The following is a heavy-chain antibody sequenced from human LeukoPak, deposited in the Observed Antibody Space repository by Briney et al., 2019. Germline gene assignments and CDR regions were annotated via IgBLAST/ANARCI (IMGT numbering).Heavy chain of an antibody. D-gene: IGHD6-19*01. CDR3: AAAGYSSGWFDY. J-gene: IGHJ4*02. CDR2: IYYSGNT. V-gene: IGHV4-31*03. Sequence: SETLSLTCTVSGGSISSGNYYWSWIRQHPGKGLEWIGYIYYSGNTYHNPSLKSRVAISVDTSKNQFSLKLSSVTAADTAVYYCAAAGYSSGWFDYWGQGTLVTVSS. CDR1: GGSISSGNYY.